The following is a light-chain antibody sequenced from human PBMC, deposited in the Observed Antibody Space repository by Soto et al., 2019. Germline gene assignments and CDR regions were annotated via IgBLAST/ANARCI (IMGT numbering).Light chain of an antibody. J-gene: IGLJ2*01. Sequence: QSALTQPASVSGSPGQSITISCTGTSSDVGRYNYVSWYQHHPGKAPRLMIYDVSDRPSGVSNRFSGSKSGNTASLTISGLQTADEADYYCSSYTSGDTVVFGGGTKLTVL. CDR2: DVS. CDR3: SSYTSGDTVV. V-gene: IGLV2-14*03. CDR1: SSDVGRYNY.